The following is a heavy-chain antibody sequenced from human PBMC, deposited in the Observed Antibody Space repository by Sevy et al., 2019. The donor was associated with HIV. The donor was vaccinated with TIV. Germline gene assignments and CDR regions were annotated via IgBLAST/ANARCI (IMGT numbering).Heavy chain of an antibody. CDR3: AKGTVPYSSGWYYYYYYYMDV. J-gene: IGHJ6*03. V-gene: IGHV3-33*06. Sequence: GGSLRLSCAASGFTFSSYGMHWVRQAPGKGLEWVAVIWDDGSNKYYADSVKGRFTISRDNSKNTLYLQMNSLRAEDTAVYYCAKGTVPYSSGWYYYYYYYMDVWGKGTTVTVSS. CDR2: IWDDGSNK. CDR1: GFTFSSYG. D-gene: IGHD6-19*01.